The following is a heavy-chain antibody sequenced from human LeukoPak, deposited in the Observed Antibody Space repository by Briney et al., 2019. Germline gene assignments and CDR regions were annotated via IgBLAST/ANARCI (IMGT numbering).Heavy chain of an antibody. D-gene: IGHD5-18*01. CDR2: IYDTGSTNYNPSL. J-gene: IGHJ6*03. CDR3: ARGPGNSYYPYYYMDV. CDR1: GYSISSGYY. Sequence: KPSETLSLTCAVSGYSISSGYYWGWIRLPPGKGPDWIGYIYDTGSTNYNPSLNYNPSLKSRVTISIDTSKNQFSLNLSSVTAADTAVYYCARGPGNSYYPYYYMDVWGKGTTVTVSS. V-gene: IGHV4-61*08.